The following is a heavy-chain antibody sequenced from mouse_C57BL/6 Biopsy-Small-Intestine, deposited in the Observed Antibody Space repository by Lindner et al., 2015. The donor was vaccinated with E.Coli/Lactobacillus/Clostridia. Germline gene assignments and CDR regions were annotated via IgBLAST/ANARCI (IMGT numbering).Heavy chain of an antibody. Sequence: VQLQESGAELVRPGTSVKVSCKASGYAFTNYLMEWIKQRPGQGLEWIGVINPGSGGTNYSEKFKGKATLTADKTSSTAYMQLSSLTSEDSAVYFCARTSYLDYWGQGTTLTVSS. V-gene: IGHV1-54*01. CDR2: INPGSGGT. J-gene: IGHJ2*01. CDR3: ARTSYLDY. CDR1: GYAFTNYL.